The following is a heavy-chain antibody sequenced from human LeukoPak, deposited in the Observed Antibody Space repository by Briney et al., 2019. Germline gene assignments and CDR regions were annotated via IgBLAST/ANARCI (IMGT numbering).Heavy chain of an antibody. CDR3: ARGSSLDY. V-gene: IGHV5-51*01. J-gene: IGHJ4*02. CDR2: IYPGDSNN. D-gene: IGHD6-6*01. Sequence: GEPLKISCKGSGYSFTTSWSTWLRQMPGKGLDWMEIIYPGDSNNRYSSSFRGQVTISADKSIRTAYLQWSSLRASNTAMYYCARGSSLDYWGQGTLVTVSS. CDR1: GYSFTTSW.